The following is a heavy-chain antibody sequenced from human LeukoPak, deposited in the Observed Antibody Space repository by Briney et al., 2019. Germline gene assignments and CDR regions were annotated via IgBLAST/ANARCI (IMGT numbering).Heavy chain of an antibody. V-gene: IGHV3-9*01. CDR3: AKGAGYSYGPPGYLDY. D-gene: IGHD5-18*01. CDR2: ISWNSGSI. J-gene: IGHJ4*02. Sequence: GGSLRLSCAASGFTFDDYAMPWVRQAPGKGLEWVSGISWNSGSIGYADSVKGRFTISRDNAKNSLYLQMNSLRAEDTALYYCAKGAGYSYGPPGYLDYWGQGTLVTVSS. CDR1: GFTFDDYA.